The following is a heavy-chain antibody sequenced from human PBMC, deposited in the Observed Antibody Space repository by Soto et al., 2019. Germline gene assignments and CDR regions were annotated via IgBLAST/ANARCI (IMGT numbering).Heavy chain of an antibody. CDR2: INAGNGNT. Sequence: ASVKVSCKASGYTFTSYAVHWVRQAPGQRLEWMGWINAGNGNTKYSQKFQGRVTITRDTSASTAYMELSSLRSEDTAVYYCARSVPTIVYGFDYWGQGTLVTVSS. D-gene: IGHD1-26*01. V-gene: IGHV1-3*01. CDR3: ARSVPTIVYGFDY. CDR1: GYTFTSYA. J-gene: IGHJ4*02.